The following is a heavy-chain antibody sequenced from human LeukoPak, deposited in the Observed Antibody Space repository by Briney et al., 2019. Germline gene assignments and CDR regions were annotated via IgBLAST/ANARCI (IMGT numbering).Heavy chain of an antibody. CDR3: ARTVAGTPNI. CDR1: GGSFSGYY. J-gene: IGHJ3*02. CDR2: INHSGST. V-gene: IGHV4-34*01. D-gene: IGHD6-19*01. Sequence: SETLSLTCAVYGGSFSGYYWSWIRQPPGKGLEWIGEINHSGSTNYNPSLKSRVTISVVTSKNQFSLKLSSVTAADTAVYYCARTVAGTPNIWGQGTMVTVSS.